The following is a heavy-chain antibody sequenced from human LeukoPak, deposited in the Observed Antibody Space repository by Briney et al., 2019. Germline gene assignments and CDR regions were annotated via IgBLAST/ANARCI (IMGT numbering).Heavy chain of an antibody. V-gene: IGHV3-7*01. J-gene: IGHJ6*02. CDR1: GFTFSDYY. CDR3: ARDSPPTGYVSYYYYYGMDV. Sequence: GGSLRLSCAASGFTFSDYYMSWVRQAPGKGLEWVANIKQDGSEKYYVDSVKGRFIISRDNAKNSLYLQMNSLRAEDTAVYYCARDSPPTGYVSYYYYYGMDVWGQGTTVTVSS. CDR2: IKQDGSEK. D-gene: IGHD2-2*01.